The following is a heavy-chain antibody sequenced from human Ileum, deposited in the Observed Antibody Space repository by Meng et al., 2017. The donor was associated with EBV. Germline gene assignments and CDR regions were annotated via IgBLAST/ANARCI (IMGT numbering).Heavy chain of an antibody. CDR1: GGSLSGYY. Sequence: QVYLQQWGAGPLKPSETLSLTCAVYGGSLSGYYWSWIRQSPGKGLEWIGEINHGGSLNYNPSLKRRVTISIDTSKSHLSLRLTSVTAADTALYYCARGRTDYDWGSYPFNNHFDPWGQGALVTVYS. CDR2: INHGGSL. D-gene: IGHD3-16*02. CDR3: ARGRTDYDWGSYPFNNHFDP. V-gene: IGHV4-34*02. J-gene: IGHJ5*02.